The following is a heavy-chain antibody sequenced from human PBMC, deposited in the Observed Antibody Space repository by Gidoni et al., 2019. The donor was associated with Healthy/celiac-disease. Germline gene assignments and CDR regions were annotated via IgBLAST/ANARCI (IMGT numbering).Heavy chain of an antibody. D-gene: IGHD3-9*01. CDR3: ARDRHDILTGNFDS. J-gene: IGHJ4*02. CDR1: GGSISTYH. V-gene: IGHV4-59*01. Sequence: QVQLQESGPGLVKPSETLYLTCTVPGGSISTYHWSWIRQPPGKGLEWSGYIYYSGSTNSNPSLKSRGTISVDTSKTQFSLKLSSVTAADTAVYYCARDRHDILTGNFDSWGQGTLVTVSS. CDR2: IYYSGST.